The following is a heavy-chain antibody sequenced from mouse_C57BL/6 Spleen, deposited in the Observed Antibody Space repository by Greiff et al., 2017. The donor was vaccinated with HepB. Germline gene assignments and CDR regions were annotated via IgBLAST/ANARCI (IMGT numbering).Heavy chain of an antibody. V-gene: IGHV2-6-1*01. CDR3: ARHMDGPLYAMDY. D-gene: IGHD1-1*02. CDR2: IWSDGST. Sequence: VKRLESGPGLVAPSQSLSITCTVSGFSLTSYGVHWVRQPPGKGLEWLVVIWSDGSTTYNSALKSRLSISKDNSKSQVFLKMNSLQTDDTAMYYCARHMDGPLYAMDYWGQGTSVTVSS. J-gene: IGHJ4*01. CDR1: GFSLTSYG.